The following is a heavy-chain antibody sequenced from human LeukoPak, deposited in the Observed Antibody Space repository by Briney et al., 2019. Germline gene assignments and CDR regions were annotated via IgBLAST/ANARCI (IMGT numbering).Heavy chain of an antibody. CDR1: GYTFTSYG. Sequence: VASVKVSCQASGYTFTSYGISWVRQAPGQGLEWMGWISAYNGNTNYAQKLQGRATMTTDTSTSTAYMELRSLRSDGTAVYYCARLRVGATPFDYWGQGTLVTVSS. CDR3: ARLRVGATPFDY. CDR2: ISAYNGNT. D-gene: IGHD1-26*01. V-gene: IGHV1-18*01. J-gene: IGHJ4*02.